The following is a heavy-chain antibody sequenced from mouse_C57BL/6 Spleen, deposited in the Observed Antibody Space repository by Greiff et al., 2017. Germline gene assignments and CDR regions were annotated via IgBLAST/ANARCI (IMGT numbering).Heavy chain of an antibody. CDR3: ARSAYGSSYDYFDD. D-gene: IGHD1-1*01. J-gene: IGHJ2*01. V-gene: IGHV1-69*01. CDR2: IDPSASYT. CDR1: GYTFTSYW. Sequence: VQLQQPGAELVLPGASVKLSCKASGYTFTSYWMHWVQQRPGQGLEWIGEIDPSASYTNSNQKFKGKSTLTVDKSSSTAYMQLSSLTSEDSAVDYCARSAYGSSYDYFDDWGQGTTLTVSS.